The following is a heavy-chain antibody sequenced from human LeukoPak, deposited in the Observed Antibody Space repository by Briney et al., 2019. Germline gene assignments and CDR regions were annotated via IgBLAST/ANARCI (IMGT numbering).Heavy chain of an antibody. CDR2: IKQDGSEK. V-gene: IGHV3-7*03. CDR3: ARDQPFGSY. J-gene: IGHJ4*02. Sequence: GGSLRLSCAASGFTFSNSAMHWVRQAPGKGLEWVANIKQDGSEKNYVDSVKGRFTIFRDNAKNSLYLQMNSLRAEDTAVYYCARDQPFGSYWGQGTLVTVSS. CDR1: GFTFSNSA. D-gene: IGHD3-10*01.